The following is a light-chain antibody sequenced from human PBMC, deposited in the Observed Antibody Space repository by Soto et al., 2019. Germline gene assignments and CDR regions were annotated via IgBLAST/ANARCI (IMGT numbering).Light chain of an antibody. J-gene: IGKJ3*01. V-gene: IGKV1-5*01. Sequence: IQMTQSPSTLSASVGDRVTITCRASQSISSWLAWYQQKPGKAPKLLIYDASSLESGVPSRCSGSGSGTEFTLTISSLQPDDLASYDCQQYNSYLFTVGGGPKVDIK. CDR2: DAS. CDR3: QQYNSYLFT. CDR1: QSISSW.